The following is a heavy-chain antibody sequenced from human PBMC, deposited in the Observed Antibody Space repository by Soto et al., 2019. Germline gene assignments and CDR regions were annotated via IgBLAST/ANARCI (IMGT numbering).Heavy chain of an antibody. CDR3: AASYGSGYRAFDY. Sequence: GASVKVSCKASGYTFTSYYMHWVRQAPGQGLEWMGIINPSGGSTSYAQKFQGRVTITADKSTNTAYMQLSSLRSEDTAIYYCAASYGSGYRAFDYWGQGALVTVSS. CDR1: GYTFTSYY. D-gene: IGHD3-10*01. J-gene: IGHJ4*02. V-gene: IGHV1-46*01. CDR2: INPSGGST.